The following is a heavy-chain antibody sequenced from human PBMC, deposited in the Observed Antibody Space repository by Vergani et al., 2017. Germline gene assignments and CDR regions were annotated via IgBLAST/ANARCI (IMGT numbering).Heavy chain of an antibody. D-gene: IGHD3-10*01. CDR2: ISSSSSYI. V-gene: IGHV3-21*01. CDR3: ARDQYYLGSGSYPYFCYYGLDV. J-gene: IGHJ6*02. Sequence: EVQLVESGGGLVKRGGSLRLSCAASGFTFSSYSMNWVRQAPGKGLEWVSYISSSSSYIHYSDSLKGRFTISRDNATSSLYLQMNSLRAEDTGVYYCARDQYYLGSGSYPYFCYYGLDVWGEGTAVAVSS. CDR1: GFTFSSYS.